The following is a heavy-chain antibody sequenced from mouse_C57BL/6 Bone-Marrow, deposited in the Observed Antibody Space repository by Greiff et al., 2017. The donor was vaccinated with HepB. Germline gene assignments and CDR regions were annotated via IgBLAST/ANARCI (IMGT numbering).Heavy chain of an antibody. D-gene: IGHD1-3*01. CDR3: ARDRSKERYFDV. CDR2: IYYSGTI. CDR1: GISITTGNYR. V-gene: IGHV3-5*01. Sequence: VQLKESGPGLVKPSQTVFLTCTVTGISITTGNYRWSWIRQFPGNKLEWIGYIYYSGTITYTPSLTSRTTITRDTPNNQFFLEMNSLTSEDTATYYCARDRSKERYFDVWGTGTTVTVSS. J-gene: IGHJ1*03.